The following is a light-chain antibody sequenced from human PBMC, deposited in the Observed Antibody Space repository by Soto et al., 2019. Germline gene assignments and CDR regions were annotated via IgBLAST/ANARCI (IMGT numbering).Light chain of an antibody. V-gene: IGKV3-11*01. J-gene: IGKJ4*01. CDR3: LQRSSWPLT. Sequence: EIVLTQSPATLSLSPGERATLSCRASQSVKSLLGWYQQRPGQAPRLVIYDASYRATGIPARFSGSGWGTDFTLTISSLEPEDFGVYYCLQRSSWPLTFGGGTKVEI. CDR2: DAS. CDR1: QSVKSL.